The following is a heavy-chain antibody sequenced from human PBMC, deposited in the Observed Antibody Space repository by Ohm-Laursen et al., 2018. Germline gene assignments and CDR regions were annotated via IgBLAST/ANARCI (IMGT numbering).Heavy chain of an antibody. CDR2: IYYNGNP. Sequence: SDTLSLTCTVSGGSLRNYYWSWIRQPPGKGLEWIGYIYYNGNPRYNPSLESRVTISVDPSKNQFSLKLNSVTAADTALYYCVLYSSFSVSWGQGTPVTVSS. CDR3: VLYSSFSVS. CDR1: GGSLRNYY. D-gene: IGHD6-6*01. V-gene: IGHV4-59*08. J-gene: IGHJ5*02.